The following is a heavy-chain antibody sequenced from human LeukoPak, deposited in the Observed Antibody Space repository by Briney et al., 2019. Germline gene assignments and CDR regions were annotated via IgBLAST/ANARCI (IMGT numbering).Heavy chain of an antibody. CDR3: ARDLIVAGSGYSSDASDI. CDR1: GFTFSSYE. Sequence: GGSLRLSCAASGFTFSSYEMNWVRQAPGEGLEWVSYISSSGGTIYYADSVKGRFTISRDNAKNSLYLQMNSLRAEDTAVYYCARDLIVAGSGYSSDASDIWGQGTMVTVSS. J-gene: IGHJ3*02. V-gene: IGHV3-48*03. D-gene: IGHD3-22*01. CDR2: ISSSGGTI.